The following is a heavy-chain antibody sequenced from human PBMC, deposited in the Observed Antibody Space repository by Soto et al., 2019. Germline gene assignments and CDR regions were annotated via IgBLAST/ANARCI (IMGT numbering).Heavy chain of an antibody. CDR3: AREQSGADAWFFDL. V-gene: IGHV3-21*01. J-gene: IGHJ2*01. Sequence: EVQLVESGGGLVKPGASLRLSCAASGFTFSSYSMNWVRQAPGRGLEWVSSICSTSAYIYYADSLKGRFTISRDNAKNSLYLQMDSLRDEDTALYYCAREQSGADAWFFDLWGRGTLVTVSS. D-gene: IGHD1-26*01. CDR2: ICSTSAYI. CDR1: GFTFSSYS.